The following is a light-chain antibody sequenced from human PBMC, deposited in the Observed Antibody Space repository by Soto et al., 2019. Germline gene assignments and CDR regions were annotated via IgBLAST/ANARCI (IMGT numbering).Light chain of an antibody. V-gene: IGKV3-11*01. J-gene: IGKJ5*01. CDR1: QSVSIL. CDR3: QQRRDWPIT. CDR2: GAT. Sequence: EIVMTHSPATLSVSPGERATLSCRASQSVSILLEWYQQKPGQAPRLLIHGATTRATGIPARFSGGGSGTDFTPTISSLAPEDFAVYYCQQRRDWPITFGQGTRLEIK.